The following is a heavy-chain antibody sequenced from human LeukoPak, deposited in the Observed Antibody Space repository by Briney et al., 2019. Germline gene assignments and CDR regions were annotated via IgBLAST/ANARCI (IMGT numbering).Heavy chain of an antibody. V-gene: IGHV4-4*07. D-gene: IGHD1-26*01. CDR3: ARWVGQYFFDY. J-gene: IGHJ4*02. CDR1: GGSISSYY. Sequence: SETLSLTCTVSGGSISSYYWSWIRQPAGKGLEWIGRFYISGSTNYNPSLKSRVTVSVDTSKNQFSLRLNSVTAADTAVYYCARWVGQYFFDYWGQGTLVTVSS. CDR2: FYISGST.